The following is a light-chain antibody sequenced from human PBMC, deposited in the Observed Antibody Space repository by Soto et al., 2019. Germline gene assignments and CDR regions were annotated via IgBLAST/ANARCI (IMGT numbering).Light chain of an antibody. V-gene: IGLV2-11*01. CDR3: KSYAGSNTYV. Sequence: QSALTQPRSVSGSPGQSVTISCTGTSSDVGAYNYVSWYQQHPGKAPKLMTYDVSKRPSGVPDRFSGSKSGNTASLTISGLQAEDEADYFCKSYAGSNTYVFGSGTKVTVL. CDR2: DVS. CDR1: SSDVGAYNY. J-gene: IGLJ1*01.